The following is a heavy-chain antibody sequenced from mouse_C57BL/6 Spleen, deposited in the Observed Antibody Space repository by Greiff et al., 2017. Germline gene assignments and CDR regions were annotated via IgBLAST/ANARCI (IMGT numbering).Heavy chain of an antibody. CDR3: ASPPYGSLYYYAMDY. J-gene: IGHJ4*01. V-gene: IGHV1-74*01. CDR2: IHPSDSDT. D-gene: IGHD1-1*01. Sequence: QVQLQQPGAELVKPGASVKVSCKASGYTFTSYWMHWVKQRPGQGLEWIGRIHPSDSDTNYNQQFKGKATLTVDKSSSTAYMQLSSLTSEDSAVYYCASPPYGSLYYYAMDYWGQGTSVTVSS. CDR1: GYTFTSYW.